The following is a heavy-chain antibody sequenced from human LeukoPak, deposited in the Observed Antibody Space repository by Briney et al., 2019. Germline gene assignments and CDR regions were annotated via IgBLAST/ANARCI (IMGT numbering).Heavy chain of an antibody. Sequence: ASVKVSCKASGYTFTSYYMHWVRQAPGQGLEWMGIINPSGGSTSYAQKFQGRVTMTRDTSTSTVYMELSSLRSEDTAVYYCARAPYYYDSSGSFDYWGQGTLVTVSS. D-gene: IGHD3-22*01. V-gene: IGHV1-46*01. CDR3: ARAPYYYDSSGSFDY. CDR2: INPSGGST. J-gene: IGHJ4*02. CDR1: GYTFTSYY.